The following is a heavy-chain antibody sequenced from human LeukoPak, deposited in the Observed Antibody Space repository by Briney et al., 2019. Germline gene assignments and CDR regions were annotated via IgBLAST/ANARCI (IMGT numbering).Heavy chain of an antibody. CDR2: ISSSGSTI. V-gene: IGHV3-48*01. D-gene: IGHD2-15*01. CDR1: GFTFSSYD. Sequence: GGSLRLSCAASGFTFSSYDMNWVRQAPGKGLEWVSFISSSGSTIYDADSVKGRFTISRDNSKNTLYLQMNSLRAEDTAVYYCARDSINYCSGGSCYGNALDYWGQGTLVTVSS. J-gene: IGHJ4*02. CDR3: ARDSINYCSGGSCYGNALDY.